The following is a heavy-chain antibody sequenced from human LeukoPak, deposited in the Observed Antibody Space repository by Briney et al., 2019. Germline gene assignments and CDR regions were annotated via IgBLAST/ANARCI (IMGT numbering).Heavy chain of an antibody. CDR3: AKTSIAAAGDY. CDR1: GFTFSSYG. V-gene: IGHV3-30*18. J-gene: IGHJ4*02. CDR2: ISYAGSNK. Sequence: GGSLRLSCAASGFTFSSYGMHWVRQAPGKGLEWVAVISYAGSNKYYADSAKGRFTISRDNSKNTLYLQMNSLRAEDTAVYYCAKTSIAAAGDYWGQGTLVTVSS. D-gene: IGHD6-13*01.